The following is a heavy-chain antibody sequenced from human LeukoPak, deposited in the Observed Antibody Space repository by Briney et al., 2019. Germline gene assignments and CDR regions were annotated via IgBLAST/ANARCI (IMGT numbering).Heavy chain of an antibody. J-gene: IGHJ5*02. CDR1: GFTFSSYS. CDR3: ARAVGQYMYNWFDP. D-gene: IGHD6-6*01. CDR2: ISSSSSYI. Sequence: PGGSLRLSCAASGFTFSSYSMNWVRQAPGKGLEWVSSISSSSSYIYYADSVKGRFTISRDNAKNSLYLQMNSLRAEDTAVYYCARAVGQYMYNWFDPWGQGTLVTVSS. V-gene: IGHV3-21*01.